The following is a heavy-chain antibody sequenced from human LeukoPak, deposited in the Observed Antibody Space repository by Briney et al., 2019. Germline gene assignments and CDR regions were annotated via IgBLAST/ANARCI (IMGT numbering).Heavy chain of an antibody. J-gene: IGHJ5*02. CDR2: IYYSGST. CDR3: ARHGRSICPSPTYWFDP. V-gene: IGHV4-39*01. CDR1: GGSISSSSYY. D-gene: IGHD3-3*02. Sequence: PSETLSLTCTVSGGSISSSSYYWVWIRPPPGKGLEWFGSIYYSGSTYYNPSLKSRVTISVDTYKNQFSLKLSSVTAADAAVYFCARHGRSICPSPTYWFDPWGQGTLVSVSS.